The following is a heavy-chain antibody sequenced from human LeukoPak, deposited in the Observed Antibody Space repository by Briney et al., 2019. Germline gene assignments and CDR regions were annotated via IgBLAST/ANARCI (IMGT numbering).Heavy chain of an antibody. CDR2: ITGSGGFT. D-gene: IGHD7-27*01. CDR1: EFTVSTYY. J-gene: IGHJ4*02. CDR3: AKDGGLWVSAHWGDS. Sequence: GSLRLSCAASEFTVSTYYMNWVRQAPGKGLEWVSVITGSGGFTQYADSVKGRFTVSRDNSKNTLFLQMNSLRAEDTAVYYCAKDGGLWVSAHWGDSWGRGTLVTVSS. V-gene: IGHV3-23*01.